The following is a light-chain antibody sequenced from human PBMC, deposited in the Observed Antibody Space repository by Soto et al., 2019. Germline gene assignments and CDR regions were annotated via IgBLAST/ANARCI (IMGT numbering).Light chain of an antibody. CDR2: AAS. CDR3: QRTYNAPPIT. Sequence: DIQMTQSPSTVSASEGDRVTITCRASQGISSYLAWYQQKPGKAPKLLIYAASTLQSGVPSRFSGSGSGTDFTLTISSLQPEDFATYYCQRTYNAPPITFGQRTLLEI. CDR1: QGISSY. J-gene: IGKJ5*01. V-gene: IGKV1-9*01.